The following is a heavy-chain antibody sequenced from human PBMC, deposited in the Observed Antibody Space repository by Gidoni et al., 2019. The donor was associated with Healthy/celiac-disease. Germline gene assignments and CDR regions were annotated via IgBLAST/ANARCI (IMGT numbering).Heavy chain of an antibody. CDR2: IYPGDSDT. Sequence: EVQLVQSGAEVNQPGESLKISCKGSGYSFTSYWIGWVRQMPGKGLEGMGIIYPGDSDTRYSPSYQGQVTISADKAISNAYLQWSSMKASDTAMYYCARPLSGWPSYDAFDIWGQGKMVTVSS. J-gene: IGHJ3*02. CDR3: ARPLSGWPSYDAFDI. CDR1: GYSFTSYW. V-gene: IGHV5-51*03. D-gene: IGHD6-19*01.